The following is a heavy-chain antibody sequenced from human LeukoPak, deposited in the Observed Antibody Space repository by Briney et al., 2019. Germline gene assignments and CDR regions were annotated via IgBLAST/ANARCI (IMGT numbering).Heavy chain of an antibody. CDR1: GFTFSSYG. J-gene: IGHJ2*01. V-gene: IGHV3-30*03. D-gene: IGHD3-10*01. CDR2: ISYDGSNK. Sequence: SGGSLRLSCAASGFTFSSYGMHWVRQAPGKGLEWVAVISYDGSNKYYADSVKGRFTISRDNSKNTLYLQMNSLRAGDTAVYYCARGKLLWFGEPISGWYFDLWGRGTLVTVSS. CDR3: ARGKLLWFGEPISGWYFDL.